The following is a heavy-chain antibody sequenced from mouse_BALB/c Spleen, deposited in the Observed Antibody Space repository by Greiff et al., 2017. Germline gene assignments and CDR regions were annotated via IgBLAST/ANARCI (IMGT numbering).Heavy chain of an antibody. D-gene: IGHD2-14*01. CDR1: GFTFNTNA. CDR2: IRSKSNNYAT. CDR3: VRRRYEYYYAMDY. Sequence: EVQLVETGGGLVQPKGSLKLSCAASGFTFNTNAMNWVRQAPGKGLEWVARIRSKSNNYATYYADSVKDRFTISRDDSQSMLYLQMNNLKTEDTAMYYCVRRRYEYYYAMDYWGQGTSVTVSS. J-gene: IGHJ4*01. V-gene: IGHV10S3*01.